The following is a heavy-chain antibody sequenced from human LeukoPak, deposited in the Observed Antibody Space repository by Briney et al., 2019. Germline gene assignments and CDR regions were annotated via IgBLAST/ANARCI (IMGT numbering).Heavy chain of an antibody. D-gene: IGHD6-19*01. CDR3: ARVAGMSGWYWFDP. V-gene: IGHV4-39*07. CDR1: GGSISSSSHY. J-gene: IGHJ5*02. CDR2: IYYSGST. Sequence: PSETLSLTCTVSGGSISSSSHYWGWIRQPPGKGLEWIGSIYYSGSTYYNPSLKSRVTISVDTSKNQFSLKLSSVTAADTAVYYCARVAGMSGWYWFDPWGQGTLVTVSS.